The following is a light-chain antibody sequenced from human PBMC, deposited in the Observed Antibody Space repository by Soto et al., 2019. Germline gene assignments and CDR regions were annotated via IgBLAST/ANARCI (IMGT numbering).Light chain of an antibody. CDR3: HQYNNRPPYA. J-gene: IGKJ2*01. CDR1: RSVSTN. Sequence: EIVLTQSPGTLSLSPGERVTLSCRASRSVSTNLAWYQQRPGQAPRLLIYGASTRATGIPARFSGSGSGTEFTLTISSLQSEDFAVYDCHQYNNRPPYAFGQGTQL. CDR2: GAS. V-gene: IGKV3-15*01.